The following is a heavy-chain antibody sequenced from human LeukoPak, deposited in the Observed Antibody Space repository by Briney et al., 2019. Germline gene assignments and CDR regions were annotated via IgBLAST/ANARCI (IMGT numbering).Heavy chain of an antibody. D-gene: IGHD1-26*01. Sequence: PSETLSLTCTVSGGSISSYYWSWIRQPPGKGLEWIGYIHYSGSTNYNPSLKSRVTISVDTSKNQFSLKLSSVTAADTAVYYCARRGGVGATFDYWGQGTLVTVSS. V-gene: IGHV4-59*08. CDR1: GGSISSYY. J-gene: IGHJ4*02. CDR3: ARRGGVGATFDY. CDR2: IHYSGST.